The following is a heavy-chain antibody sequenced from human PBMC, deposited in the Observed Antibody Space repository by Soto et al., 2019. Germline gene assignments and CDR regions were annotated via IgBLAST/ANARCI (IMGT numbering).Heavy chain of an antibody. CDR3: ARGLYLKYGQDY. Sequence: EVQLVESGGGLVQTGGSLRLSCAASGFTFSSYWMHWVRQAPGKGVVWVSRINGDGGSTNYADSVKGRFTISRDNAKNTVYLQVDSLRAEDTAVYYCARGLYLKYGQDYWGREPWSPSP. D-gene: IGHD2-2*01. CDR2: INGDGGST. CDR1: GFTFSSYW. J-gene: IGHJ4*02. V-gene: IGHV3-74*01.